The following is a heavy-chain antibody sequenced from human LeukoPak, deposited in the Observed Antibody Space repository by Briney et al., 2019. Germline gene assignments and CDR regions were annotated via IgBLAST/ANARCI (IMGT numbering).Heavy chain of an antibody. CDR1: GYTFTGYY. Sequence: WASVKVSCKASGYTFTGYYMHWVRQAPGQGLEWMGWINPNSGGTNYAQKFQGRVTMTRDTSISTDYMELSRLRSDDTAVYYCARVEGNDVHYFDYWGQGTLVTVSS. V-gene: IGHV1-2*02. CDR2: INPNSGGT. CDR3: ARVEGNDVHYFDY. D-gene: IGHD1-1*01. J-gene: IGHJ4*02.